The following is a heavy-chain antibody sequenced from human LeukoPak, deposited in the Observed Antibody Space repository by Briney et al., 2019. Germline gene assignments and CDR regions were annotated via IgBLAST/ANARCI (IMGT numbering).Heavy chain of an antibody. D-gene: IGHD2/OR15-2a*01. Sequence: GGSLRLSCAASGFTFSNAWMSWVRQAPGKGLEWVSVIYSGGSTYYADSVKGRFIISRDNSKNTLYLQMNSLRAEDTAVYYCARDWFHAIDYWGQGTLVTVSS. V-gene: IGHV3-66*01. CDR1: GFTFSNAW. CDR2: IYSGGST. J-gene: IGHJ4*02. CDR3: ARDWFHAIDY.